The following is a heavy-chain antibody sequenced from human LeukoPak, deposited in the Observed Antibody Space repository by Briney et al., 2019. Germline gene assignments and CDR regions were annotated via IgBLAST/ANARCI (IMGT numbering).Heavy chain of an antibody. CDR3: ARAGAAAGTEFWFDP. CDR1: GGSVSRSPYY. V-gene: IGHV4-39*07. J-gene: IGHJ5*02. D-gene: IGHD6-13*01. Sequence: SETLSLTCTVSGGSVSRSPYYWGWIRQPPGKGLEWIGNIYYSGSTYYNPSLKSRVTISVDTSKNQFSLKLSSVTAADTAVYYCARAGAAAGTEFWFDPWGQGTLVTVSS. CDR2: IYYSGST.